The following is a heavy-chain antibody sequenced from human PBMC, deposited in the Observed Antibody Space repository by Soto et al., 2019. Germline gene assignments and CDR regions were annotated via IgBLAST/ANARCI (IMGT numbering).Heavy chain of an antibody. D-gene: IGHD3-22*01. CDR1: GFTFSSYS. J-gene: IGHJ6*02. Sequence: GGSLRLSCAASGFTFSSYSMNWVRQAPGKGLEWVANISSGGSTKYYADSVKGRFTISRDNAKNSLYLQMNSLRAEDTAVYYCARPIQPWFPNIMDVWGQGTTVTVSS. V-gene: IGHV3-48*01. CDR2: ISSGGSTK. CDR3: ARPIQPWFPNIMDV.